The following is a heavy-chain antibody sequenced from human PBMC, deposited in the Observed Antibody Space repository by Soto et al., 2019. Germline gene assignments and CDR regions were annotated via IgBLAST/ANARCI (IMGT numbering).Heavy chain of an antibody. J-gene: IGHJ6*02. D-gene: IGHD6-19*01. CDR1: GFNFSIFA. Sequence: SLRLSCAGSGFNFSIFAMSWVRQAPGKGLEWVSGISGSGGRTYDADAVKGRFSISRDNSKNTLYLQMEGLRAEDTAIYYCARTVDGMHYYYSMNVWGQGTPVTVSS. V-gene: IGHV3-23*01. CDR3: ARTVDGMHYYYSMNV. CDR2: ISGSGGRT.